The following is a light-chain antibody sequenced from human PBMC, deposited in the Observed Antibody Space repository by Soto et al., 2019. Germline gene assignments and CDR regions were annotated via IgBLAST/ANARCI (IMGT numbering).Light chain of an antibody. CDR1: QSVSSS. Sequence: EIVMTQSPATLSVSPGERATLSCRASQSVSSSLAWYQQKPGQAPRLLIYDASTRATGIPARFSGSGSGTEFTLTIGSLQSEDFAVYYCQQYNNLVTFGQGTKLEIK. CDR3: QQYNNLVT. V-gene: IGKV3-15*01. CDR2: DAS. J-gene: IGKJ2*01.